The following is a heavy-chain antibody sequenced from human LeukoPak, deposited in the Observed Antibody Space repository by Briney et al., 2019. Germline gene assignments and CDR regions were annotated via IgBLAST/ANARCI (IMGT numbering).Heavy chain of an antibody. CDR2: IYHSGST. D-gene: IGHD3-22*01. Sequence: SETLSLTCTVSGYSISSGYYWGWIRKPPGKGLEWIGSIYHSGSTYYNPSLKSRVTISVDTSKIQFSLKLSSLTAADTAVYYCAREYYYDSSGYPDAFDIWGQGTMVTVSS. CDR3: AREYYYDSSGYPDAFDI. J-gene: IGHJ3*02. V-gene: IGHV4-38-2*02. CDR1: GYSISSGYY.